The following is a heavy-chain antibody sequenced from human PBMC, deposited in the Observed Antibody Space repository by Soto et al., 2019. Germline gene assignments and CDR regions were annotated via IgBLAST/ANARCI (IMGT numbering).Heavy chain of an antibody. CDR2: ISSSSSYI. CDR3: ASPVCSSTSCYAQTIFP. CDR1: GFTFSSYS. J-gene: IGHJ5*02. D-gene: IGHD2-2*01. V-gene: IGHV3-21*01. Sequence: SLRLSCVASGFTFSSYSMNWVRQAPGKGLEWVSSISSSSSYIYYADSVKGRFTISRDNAKNSLYLQMNSLRAEDTAVYYCASPVCSSTSCYAQTIFPRRQRTLVTVSS.